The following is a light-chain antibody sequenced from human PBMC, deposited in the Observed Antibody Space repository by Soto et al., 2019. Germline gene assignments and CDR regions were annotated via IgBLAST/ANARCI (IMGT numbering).Light chain of an antibody. CDR3: AAWDDSLNGPR. V-gene: IGLV1-44*01. Sequence: QSVLTQPPSASGTPGQRVTISCSGSSSNIGINTVNWYQQLPGTAPKLLIYSSDQRPSGVPDRFSGSKAGTSASLAISGLQSEDEADYYCAAWDDSLNGPRFGGGTQLTVL. J-gene: IGLJ2*01. CDR2: SSD. CDR1: SSNIGINT.